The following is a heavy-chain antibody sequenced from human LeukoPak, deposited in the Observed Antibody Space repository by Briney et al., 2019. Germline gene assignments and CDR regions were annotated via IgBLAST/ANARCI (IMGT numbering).Heavy chain of an antibody. CDR3: ARLGGGSSWYPYYNYYYMDV. CDR2: IIPIFCTA. CDR1: GGTFSSYA. V-gene: IGHV1-69*06. Sequence: ASVKVSCKASGGTFSSYAISWVRQAPGQGLEWMGGIIPIFCTANYAQKFQGRVTITADKSTSTAYMELSSLRSEDTAVYYCARLGGGSSWYPYYNYYYMDVWGKGTTVTIFS. J-gene: IGHJ6*03. D-gene: IGHD6-13*01.